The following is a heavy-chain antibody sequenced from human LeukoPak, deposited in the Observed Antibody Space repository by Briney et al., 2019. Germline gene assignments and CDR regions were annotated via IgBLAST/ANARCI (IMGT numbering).Heavy chain of an antibody. Sequence: GGSLRLSCVVSGFPFSSYAMSWVRQAPGRGLEWVAGLSGSGGTTYHSDSVKGRFTVSRDNSKDTLFLHMNSLRDEDTAVYYCVKDRPPNVFYFDSQPFGRWGQGTLVTVSS. CDR1: GFPFSSYA. V-gene: IGHV3-23*01. D-gene: IGHD3-22*01. CDR3: VKDRPPNVFYFDSQPFGR. J-gene: IGHJ4*02. CDR2: LSGSGGTT.